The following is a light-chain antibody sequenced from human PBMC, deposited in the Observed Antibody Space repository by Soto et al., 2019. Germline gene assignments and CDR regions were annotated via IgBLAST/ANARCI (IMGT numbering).Light chain of an antibody. V-gene: IGKV3-20*01. Sequence: ELALTQSPGTLSLSPGERATSSGRASQSVSSNYLACYQQKPGQDPRLLIYGAASRATGIPDRVIGSGSGTDFTLTISRLEPEDFAVYYCQQYGGSPRVTFGGGTKVEIK. CDR1: QSVSSNY. J-gene: IGKJ4*01. CDR2: GAA. CDR3: QQYGGSPRVT.